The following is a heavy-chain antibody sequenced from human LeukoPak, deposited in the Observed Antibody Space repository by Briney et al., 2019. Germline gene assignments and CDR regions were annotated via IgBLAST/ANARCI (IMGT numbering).Heavy chain of an antibody. CDR2: IYYSGST. V-gene: IGHV4-59*01. CDR3: ARSYDSRGYYYYGMDV. J-gene: IGHJ6*02. D-gene: IGHD3-22*01. Sequence: SETLSLTCTVSGASISSYYWSWIRQPPGKGLEWIGHIYYSGSTNYNPSLKSRVTMSVDTSKNQFSLKLTSVTAADTAVYYCARSYDSRGYYYYGMDVWGQGTTVTVSS. CDR1: GASISSYY.